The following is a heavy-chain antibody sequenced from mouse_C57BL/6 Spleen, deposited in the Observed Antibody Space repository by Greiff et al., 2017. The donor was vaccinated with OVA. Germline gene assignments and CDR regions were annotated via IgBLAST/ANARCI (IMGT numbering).Heavy chain of an antibody. J-gene: IGHJ2*01. D-gene: IGHD2-3*01. CDR3: ARCYDGYSFDY. Sequence: EVQRVESGPGLVKPSQSLSLTCSVTGYSITSGYYWNWIRQFPGNQLEWMGYISSDGSNKYNPSLNNRTSITRDTSKNQFFLKLNSVTTEYTATYYCARCYDGYSFDYWGQGPTLTVSS. V-gene: IGHV3-6*01. CDR1: GYSITSGYY. CDR2: ISSDGSN.